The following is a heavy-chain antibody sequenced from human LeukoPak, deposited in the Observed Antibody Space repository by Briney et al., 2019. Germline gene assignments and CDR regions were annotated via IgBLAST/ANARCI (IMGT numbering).Heavy chain of an antibody. D-gene: IGHD6-19*01. J-gene: IGHJ4*02. CDR3: ARRLYDSGWYLDY. Sequence: GESLKISCKGSGYNFSTYWIGWVRQMPGKGLEWMGIIYPSDSDTRYSPSFQGQVTIPADKSISTAYLQWSSLKASDTAMYYCARRLYDSGWYLDYWGQGTLVTVSS. V-gene: IGHV5-51*01. CDR1: GYNFSTYW. CDR2: IYPSDSDT.